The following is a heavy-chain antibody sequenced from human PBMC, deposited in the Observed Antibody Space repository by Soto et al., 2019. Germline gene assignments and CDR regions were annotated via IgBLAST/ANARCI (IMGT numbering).Heavy chain of an antibody. CDR2: ISGSAGST. CDR3: VKHGGSGYYYTDFDY. CDR1: RFTFSSYA. V-gene: IGHV3-23*01. J-gene: IGHJ4*02. D-gene: IGHD3-22*01. Sequence: EVQLLESGGGLVQPGGCLRLSCAASRFTFSSYAMTWVRQAAGKGLEWVSSISGSAGSTFYADSVKGRFTISRDNSKNTLYLQMNNLRAEDTAVYYCVKHGGSGYYYTDFDYWGQRTLVTVSS.